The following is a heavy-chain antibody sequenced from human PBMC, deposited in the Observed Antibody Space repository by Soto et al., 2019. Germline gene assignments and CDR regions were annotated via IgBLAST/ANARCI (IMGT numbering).Heavy chain of an antibody. D-gene: IGHD1-26*01. CDR1: GVCMMIRGDY. CDR2: IYYSGIT. CDR3: ERTLPYRWELSNGTGDFDI. J-gene: IGHJ3*02. V-gene: IGHV4-39*01. Sequence: PSWSXALGCALCGVCMMIRGDYGCWIRQPPGNVLDWIGSIYYSGITYYNPSLKSRVTISVDTSKNQLSLKLSSVTAADTAVYYCERTLPYRWELSNGTGDFDIWGQAPIVTV.